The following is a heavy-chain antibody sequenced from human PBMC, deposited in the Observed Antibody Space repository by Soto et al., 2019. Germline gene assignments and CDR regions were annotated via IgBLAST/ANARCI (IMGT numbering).Heavy chain of an antibody. V-gene: IGHV1-69*06. CDR1: GGSLSTNP. J-gene: IGHJ4*02. CDR2: TGSGTGPG. CDR3: ARRDSGGFYRFFDS. Sequence: SVKVSFKASGGSLSTNPISWVRQAPGQGLEWMGGTGSGTGPGNHAQKFQGRLTVTADKSTSTVYMELTNLSSEDTAVYYCARRDSGGFYRFFDSWGQGTLVTVSS. D-gene: IGHD2-15*01.